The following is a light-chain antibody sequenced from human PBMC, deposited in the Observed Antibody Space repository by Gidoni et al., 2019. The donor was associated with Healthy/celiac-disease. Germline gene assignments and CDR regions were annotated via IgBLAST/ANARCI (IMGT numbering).Light chain of an antibody. J-gene: IGKJ2*01. Sequence: EIVLTQSPGTLSLYPGERATLSCRASKSVSSSYLAWYQQKPGQAPRLLIYGASSRATGIPDRFSGSGSGTDFTLTISRLEPEDFAVYYCQQYGSSYTFGQGTKLEIK. CDR2: GAS. CDR3: QQYGSSYT. CDR1: KSVSSSY. V-gene: IGKV3-20*01.